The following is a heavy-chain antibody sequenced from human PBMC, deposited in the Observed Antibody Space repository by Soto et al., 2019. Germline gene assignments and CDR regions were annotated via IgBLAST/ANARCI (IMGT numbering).Heavy chain of an antibody. Sequence: EVQLVESGGGLVQPGGSLRLSCAAPGLTFSSYWMSWVRQAPGKGLEWVANIKQDGSEKYYVDSVKGRFTISRDNAKNSLYLQMNSLRAEDTAVYYCARDHYYGMDVWGQGTTVTVSS. CDR1: GLTFSSYW. V-gene: IGHV3-7*01. CDR3: ARDHYYGMDV. CDR2: IKQDGSEK. J-gene: IGHJ6*02.